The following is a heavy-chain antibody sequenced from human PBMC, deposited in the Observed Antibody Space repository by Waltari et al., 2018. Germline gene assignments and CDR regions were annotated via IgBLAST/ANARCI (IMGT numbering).Heavy chain of an antibody. V-gene: IGHV1-69*01. CDR3: AREVGERRTRSHFDY. D-gene: IGHD1-1*01. CDR2: IIPICGTA. J-gene: IGHJ4*02. CDR1: GGTFSSYA. Sequence: QVQLVQSGAEVKKPGSSVKVSCKASGGTFSSYAINWVRQAPGQGLEWMGGIIPICGTANYDKKFQCRVTITADESTSTAYMELSSLRSEDTAVYYCAREVGERRTRSHFDYWGQGTLVTVSS.